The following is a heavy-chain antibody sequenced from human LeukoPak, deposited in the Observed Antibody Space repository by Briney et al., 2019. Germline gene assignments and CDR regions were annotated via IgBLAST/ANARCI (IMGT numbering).Heavy chain of an antibody. CDR3: ASGLIAAAGTAGY. CDR1: GFTFDDYG. V-gene: IGHV3-20*04. CDR2: INWNGGRT. J-gene: IGHJ4*02. D-gene: IGHD6-13*01. Sequence: PGGSLRLSCAASGFTFDDYGMSWVRQAPGKGLEWVSGINWNGGRTVYADSVKGRFTISRDNAKNYLYLQMNSLRAEDTALYYCASGLIAAAGTAGYWGQGTLVTVSS.